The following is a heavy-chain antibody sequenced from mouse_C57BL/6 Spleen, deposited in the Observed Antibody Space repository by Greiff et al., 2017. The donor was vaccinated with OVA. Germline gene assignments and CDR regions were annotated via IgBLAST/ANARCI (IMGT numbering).Heavy chain of an antibody. J-gene: IGHJ2*01. V-gene: IGHV1-42*01. CDR3: ARALYYGSRGDY. D-gene: IGHD1-1*01. Sequence: EVQLQQSGPELVKPGASVKISCKASGYSFTGYYMNWVKQSPAKSLEWIGEINPSTGGTTYNQKFKAKATLTVDKSSSTAYMQLKSLTSEDSAVYYCARALYYGSRGDYWGQGTTLTVSS. CDR1: GYSFTGYY. CDR2: INPSTGGT.